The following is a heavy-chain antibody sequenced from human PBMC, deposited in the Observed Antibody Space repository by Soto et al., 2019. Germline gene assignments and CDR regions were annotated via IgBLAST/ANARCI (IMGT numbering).Heavy chain of an antibody. J-gene: IGHJ4*02. D-gene: IGHD6-13*01. CDR1: GGSISSYY. CDR2: IYYSEST. V-gene: IGHV4-59*08. CDR3: ARRYSSSFDY. Sequence: SETLSLTCTVSGGSISSYYWSWIRQPPGKGLEWIGYIYYSESTNYNPSLKSRVNISVDTSKNQFSLKLSSVTAADTAVYYCARRYSSSFDYWGQGTLVTVS.